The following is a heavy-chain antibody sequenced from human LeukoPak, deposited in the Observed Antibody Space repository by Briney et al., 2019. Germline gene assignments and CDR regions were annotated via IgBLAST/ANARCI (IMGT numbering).Heavy chain of an antibody. V-gene: IGHV4-59*01. J-gene: IGHJ5*02. CDR2: IHYTGST. D-gene: IGHD3-10*01. Sequence: PSETLSLTCTVSGGSISSYYWSWIRQSPGKGLECIGYIHYTGSTNYNPSLRSRVTISVETSKNQFSLKLKSVTAADTAVYYCARGGYYGSGNDFRFDPWGQGTLVTVSS. CDR1: GGSISSYY. CDR3: ARGGYYGSGNDFRFDP.